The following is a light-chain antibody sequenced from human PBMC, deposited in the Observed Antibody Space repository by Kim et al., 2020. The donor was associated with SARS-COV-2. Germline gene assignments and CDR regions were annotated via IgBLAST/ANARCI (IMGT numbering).Light chain of an antibody. CDR3: QQYDNLPT. CDR2: DAS. J-gene: IGKJ5*01. Sequence: SASVGDRVPITCQASQDIRNYLNWYQQKPGKAPKLLIYDASNLETGVPSRFSGSGSGTDFTFTISSLQPEDIATYYCQQYDNLPTFGQGTRLEIK. V-gene: IGKV1-33*01. CDR1: QDIRNY.